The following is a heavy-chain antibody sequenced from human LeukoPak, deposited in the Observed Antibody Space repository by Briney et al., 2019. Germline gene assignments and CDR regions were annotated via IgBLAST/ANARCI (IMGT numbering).Heavy chain of an antibody. Sequence: GGSLRLSCAASGFTFSSYGMHWVRQAPGKGLEWVAVISYDGSNKYYADSVKGRFTISRDNSKNTLYLQMNSLRAEDTAVYYCAENFPWIQFPDYYGMDVWGQGTTATVSS. CDR1: GFTFSSYG. V-gene: IGHV3-30*18. D-gene: IGHD5-18*01. CDR2: ISYDGSNK. CDR3: AENFPWIQFPDYYGMDV. J-gene: IGHJ6*02.